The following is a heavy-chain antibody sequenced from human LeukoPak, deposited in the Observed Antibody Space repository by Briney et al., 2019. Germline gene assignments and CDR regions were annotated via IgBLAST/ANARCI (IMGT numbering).Heavy chain of an antibody. J-gene: IGHJ4*02. CDR1: GFTFSSYS. CDR3: ARGEQRVLGD. V-gene: IGHV3-21*01. Sequence: GGSVRLSCAASGFTFSSYSMNWVRQAPGKGLEWVASISSSSSYIYYADSVKGRFTISRDNAKNSLYLQMNSLRADDTAVYYCARGEQRVLGDWGQGTLVTVSS. CDR2: ISSSSSYI. D-gene: IGHD6-25*01.